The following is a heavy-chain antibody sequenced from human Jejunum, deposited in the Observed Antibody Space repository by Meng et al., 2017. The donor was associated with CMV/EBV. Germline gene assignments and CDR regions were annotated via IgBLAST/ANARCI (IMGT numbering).Heavy chain of an antibody. Sequence: QVQLQESRPGMVKPSGTLSLTCTVSGDSIRSDIWWSWVRQPPGKGLEWIGEVYHRGDTNYNPSLKSRVDISVDKSKNQFYLSLFSVTAADTAVYYCGRDQGRELMNHWGQGTLVTVSS. CDR3: GRDQGRELMNH. J-gene: IGHJ4*02. D-gene: IGHD1-7*01. CDR2: VYHRGDT. CDR1: GDSIRSDIW. V-gene: IGHV4-4*02.